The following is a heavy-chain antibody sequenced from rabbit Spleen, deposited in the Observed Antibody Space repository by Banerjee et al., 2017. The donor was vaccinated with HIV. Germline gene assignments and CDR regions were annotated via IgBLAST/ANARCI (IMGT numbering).Heavy chain of an antibody. Sequence: QSLEESGGDLVKPGASLTLTCTASGIDFSSYYYMCWVRQAPGKGLEWIACIYVSSGSTYCASWAKGRFTISKTSSTTVTLQMTSLTAPDTATYFCARDLDGVIGWNFGWWGPGTLVTVS. J-gene: IGHJ4*01. CDR1: GIDFSSYYY. V-gene: IGHV1S40*01. D-gene: IGHD1-1*01. CDR2: IYVSSGST. CDR3: ARDLDGVIGWNFGW.